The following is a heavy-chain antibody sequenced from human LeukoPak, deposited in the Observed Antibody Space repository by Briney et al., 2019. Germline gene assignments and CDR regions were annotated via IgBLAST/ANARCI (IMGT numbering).Heavy chain of an antibody. CDR1: GGSISSGGYY. Sequence: PSETLSLTCIVSGGSISSGGYYWSWIRQHPGKGLEWIGYIHYSGSTYYYPSLKSRATISLDMSKNQFSLKLSSVTAADTAVYYCKPMGSWSFDYWGQGTLVTVSS. CDR2: IHYSGST. CDR3: KPMGSWSFDY. V-gene: IGHV4-31*03. D-gene: IGHD6-13*01. J-gene: IGHJ4*02.